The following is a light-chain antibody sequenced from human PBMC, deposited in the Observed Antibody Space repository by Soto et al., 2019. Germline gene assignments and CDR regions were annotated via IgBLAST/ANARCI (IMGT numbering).Light chain of an antibody. CDR1: QSISRS. J-gene: IGKJ1*01. CDR3: QQSYTTWT. CDR2: AAS. V-gene: IGKV1-39*01. Sequence: DIRMSQSPSSLSACVGDIFTITCRASQSISRSLNWYQQKPGKAPKLLIFAASSLQSGVPSRFSGGGSGTDFTLTISSLQPEDSATYYCQQSYTTWTFGPGTKVDIK.